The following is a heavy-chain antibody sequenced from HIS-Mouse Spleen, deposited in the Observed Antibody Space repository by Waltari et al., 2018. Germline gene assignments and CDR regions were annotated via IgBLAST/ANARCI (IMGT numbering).Heavy chain of an antibody. D-gene: IGHD6-6*01. CDR1: GFTFSSYC. CDR2: SNSDGRST. Sequence: EVQLVESGGGLDHPGGSLRLSCAASGFTFSSYCMHWVRQAPGKGLVWVSRSNSDGRSTSYADSVKGRFTISRDNAKNTLYLKMNSLRAEDTAVYYCARDGGRVYSSSFDYWGQGTLVTVSS. J-gene: IGHJ4*02. CDR3: ARDGGRVYSSSFDY. V-gene: IGHV3-74*01.